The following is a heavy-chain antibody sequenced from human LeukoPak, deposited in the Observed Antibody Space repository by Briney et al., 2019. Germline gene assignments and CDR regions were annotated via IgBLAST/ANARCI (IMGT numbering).Heavy chain of an antibody. D-gene: IGHD2-21*02. CDR3: ARTRRLGCGGDCYSPPFDY. V-gene: IGHV1-18*04. CDR2: ISAYNGNT. J-gene: IGHJ4*02. CDR1: GYTFTSYY. Sequence: ASVKVSCKASGYTFTSYYMHWVRQAPGQGLEWMGWISAYNGNTNYAQKLQGRVTMTTDTSTSTAYMELRSLRSDDTAVYYCARTRRLGCGGDCYSPPFDYWGQGTLVTVSS.